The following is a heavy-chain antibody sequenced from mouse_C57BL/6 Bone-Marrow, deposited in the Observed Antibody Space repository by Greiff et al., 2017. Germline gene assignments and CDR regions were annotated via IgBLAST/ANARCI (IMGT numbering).Heavy chain of an antibody. Sequence: EVKLQESGGDLVKPGGSLKLSCAASGFTFSSYGMSWVRQTPDKRLEWVATISSGGSYTYYPDSVKGRFTISRDNAKNTLYLQMSSLKSEDTAMYYCARQESPDYYGSRWFAYWGQGTLVTVSA. CDR2: ISSGGSYT. J-gene: IGHJ3*01. CDR1: GFTFSSYG. CDR3: ARQESPDYYGSRWFAY. V-gene: IGHV5-6*01. D-gene: IGHD1-1*01.